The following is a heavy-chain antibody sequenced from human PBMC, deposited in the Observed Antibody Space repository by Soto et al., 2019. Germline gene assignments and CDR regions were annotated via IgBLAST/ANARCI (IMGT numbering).Heavy chain of an antibody. CDR1: GFFISSGNY. Sequence: PSETLSLTCAVYGFFISSGNYWGWIRKPPGKGLEWIGSIFHGGNTYYNPSLKSRVTNSVDMTKNQFSLKLNSVTAADTAVDYCARARWYDAFDVWGQGTVVTVSS. D-gene: IGHD2-15*01. J-gene: IGHJ3*01. V-gene: IGHV4-38-2*01. CDR3: ARARWYDAFDV. CDR2: IFHGGNT.